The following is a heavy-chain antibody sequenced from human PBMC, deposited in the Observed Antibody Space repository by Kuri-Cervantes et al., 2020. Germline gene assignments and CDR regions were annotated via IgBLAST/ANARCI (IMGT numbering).Heavy chain of an antibody. CDR3: ARGVYSSGWYLFFDY. CDR2: ISAYNGDT. V-gene: IGHV1-18*01. J-gene: IGHJ4*02. CDR1: GYTFTSYA. D-gene: IGHD6-19*01. Sequence: ASVKVSCKASGYTFTSYAMHWVRQAPGQRLEWMGWISAYNGDTNYAQKLQGRVTMTTDTSTSTAYMELRSLRSDDTAVYYCARGVYSSGWYLFFDYWGQGTLVTVSS.